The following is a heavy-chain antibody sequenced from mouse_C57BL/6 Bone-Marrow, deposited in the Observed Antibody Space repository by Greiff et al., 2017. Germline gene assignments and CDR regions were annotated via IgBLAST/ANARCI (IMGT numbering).Heavy chain of an antibody. Sequence: QVQLQQSGAELVKPGASVKLSCKASGYTLTSYWMHWVKQRPGQGLEWIGMIHPNSGSTNYNEKFKSKATLTVDKSSSTAYMQLSSLTSEDSAVYYCARKDYHYWYFDVWGTGTTVTVSS. CDR1: GYTLTSYW. CDR3: ARKDYHYWYFDV. CDR2: IHPNSGST. J-gene: IGHJ1*03. D-gene: IGHD2-4*01. V-gene: IGHV1-64*01.